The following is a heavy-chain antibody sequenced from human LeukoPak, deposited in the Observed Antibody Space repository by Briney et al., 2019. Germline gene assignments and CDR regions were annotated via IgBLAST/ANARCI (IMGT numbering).Heavy chain of an antibody. D-gene: IGHD6-6*01. J-gene: IGHJ6*03. Sequence: LRLSCAASGFSFSSNYMSWVRQHPGKGLEWIGYIYYSGSTYYNPSLKSRVTISVDTSKNQFSLKLSSVTAADTAVYYCARGPDQGSSTYYYYYYMDVWAKGPRSPSP. CDR3: ARGPDQGSSTYYYYYYMDV. CDR1: GFSFSSNY. V-gene: IGHV4-31*02. CDR2: IYYSGST.